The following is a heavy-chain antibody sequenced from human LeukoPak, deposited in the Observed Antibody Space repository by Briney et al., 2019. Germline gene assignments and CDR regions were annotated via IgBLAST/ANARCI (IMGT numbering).Heavy chain of an antibody. Sequence: SETLSLTCTVSGGSISSYYWSWIRQPPGKGLEWIGYIYHSGSTNYNPSLKSRVTISVDTSKNQFSLKLSSVTAADTAVYYCASGHYYGSGSYFGWFDPWGQGTLVTVSS. D-gene: IGHD3-10*01. J-gene: IGHJ5*02. CDR2: IYHSGST. CDR3: ASGHYYGSGSYFGWFDP. V-gene: IGHV4-59*08. CDR1: GGSISSYY.